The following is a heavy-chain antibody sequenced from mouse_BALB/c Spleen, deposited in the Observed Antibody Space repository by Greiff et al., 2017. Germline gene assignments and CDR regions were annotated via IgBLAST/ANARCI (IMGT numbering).Heavy chain of an antibody. D-gene: IGHD1-1*01. CDR3: ARAYYYGSRSAWFAY. Sequence: EVKLVESGGGLVKPGGSLKLSCAASGFTFSSYAMSWVRQTPEKRLEWVASISSGGSTYYPDSVKGRFTISRDNARNILYLQMSSLRSEDTAMYYCARAYYYGSRSAWFAYWGQGTLVTVSA. CDR2: ISSGGST. CDR1: GFTFSSYA. J-gene: IGHJ3*01. V-gene: IGHV5-6-5*01.